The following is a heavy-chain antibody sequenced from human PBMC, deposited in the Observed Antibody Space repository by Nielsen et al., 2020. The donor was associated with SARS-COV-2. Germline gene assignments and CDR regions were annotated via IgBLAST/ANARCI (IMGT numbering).Heavy chain of an antibody. CDR1: GFTFSDHY. CDR3: ARGFSSSWSTLYYFDY. J-gene: IGHJ4*02. CDR2: ITNTGAE. D-gene: IGHD6-13*01. Sequence: GGSLRLSCAASGFTFSDHYMTWIRQTPGKGLEWISYITNTGAEYYADSVKGRFTISRENAKNSLYLQMNSLRAGDTAVYYCARGFSSSWSTLYYFDYWGQGTLVTVSS. V-gene: IGHV3-69-1*01.